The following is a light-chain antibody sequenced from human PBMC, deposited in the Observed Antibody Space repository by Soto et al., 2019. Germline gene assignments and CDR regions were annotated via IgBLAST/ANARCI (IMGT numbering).Light chain of an antibody. CDR2: DAS. Sequence: DIVLTQSPATLSLSPGERATLSCRASQSVSSYLAWYQQRPGHVPRLLIYDASKRSTGIPARFSASGSGTDFTRPISSLEPEDFAIYFCQQRSNWPPMYTFGQGTKLEIK. J-gene: IGKJ2*01. CDR1: QSVSSY. CDR3: QQRSNWPPMYT. V-gene: IGKV3-11*01.